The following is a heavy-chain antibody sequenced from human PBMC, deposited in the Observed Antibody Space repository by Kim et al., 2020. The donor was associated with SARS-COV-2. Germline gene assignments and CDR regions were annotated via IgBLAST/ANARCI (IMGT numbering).Heavy chain of an antibody. Sequence: DFVKGRFTISRDNAKNTLYLQMNSLRDEDTALYYWAREQWALLHSGDFDYWGQGTLVTVSS. CDR3: AREQWALLHSGDFDY. V-gene: IGHV3-48*02. D-gene: IGHD1-26*01. J-gene: IGHJ4*02.